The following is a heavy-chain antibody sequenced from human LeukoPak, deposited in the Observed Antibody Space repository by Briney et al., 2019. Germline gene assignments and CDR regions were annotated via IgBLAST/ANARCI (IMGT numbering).Heavy chain of an antibody. V-gene: IGHV3-30-3*01. Sequence: PGGSLRLSCAAPGFTFSSYVMHWVRQAPGKGLEWVAVISYDGSNKYYADSVKGRFTISRDNSKNTLYLQMNSLRAEDTAVYYCARGPAEFDPWGQGTLVTVSS. CDR1: GFTFSSYV. CDR2: ISYDGSNK. J-gene: IGHJ5*02. CDR3: ARGPAEFDP.